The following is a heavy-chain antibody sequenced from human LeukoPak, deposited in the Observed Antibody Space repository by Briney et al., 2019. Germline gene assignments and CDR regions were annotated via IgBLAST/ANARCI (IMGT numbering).Heavy chain of an antibody. Sequence: GGSLRLSCAASGFTFSSYSMNWVRQAPGKGLEWGSSISSSSSYIYYADSVKGRFTISRDNAKNSLYLQMNSLRAEDTAVYYCASSARYCSGGSCYYYWGQGTLVTVSS. J-gene: IGHJ4*02. CDR1: GFTFSSYS. CDR2: ISSSSSYI. D-gene: IGHD2-15*01. V-gene: IGHV3-21*01. CDR3: ASSARYCSGGSCYYY.